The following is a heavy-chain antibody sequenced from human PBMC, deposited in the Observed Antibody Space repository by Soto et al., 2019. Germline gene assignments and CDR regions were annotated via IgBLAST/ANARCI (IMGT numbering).Heavy chain of an antibody. CDR1: GYTFTSYA. D-gene: IGHD3-22*01. CDR3: ARDVGYYYDSSGYPGYWFDP. V-gene: IGHV1-3*01. CDR2: INAGNGNT. J-gene: IGHJ5*02. Sequence: ASVKVSCKASGYTFTSYAMHWVRQAPGQRLEWMGWINAGNGNTKYSQKFQGRVTITRDTSASTAYMELSSPRSEDTAVYYCARDVGYYYDSSGYPGYWFDPWGQGTLVTVSS.